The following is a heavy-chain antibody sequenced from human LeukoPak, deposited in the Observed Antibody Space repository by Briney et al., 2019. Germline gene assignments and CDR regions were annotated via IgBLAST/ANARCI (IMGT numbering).Heavy chain of an antibody. V-gene: IGHV1-18*01. D-gene: IGHD6-6*01. CDR1: GYTFTSYG. CDR3: ARDWSIAARLGPPFDY. J-gene: IGHJ4*02. CDR2: ISAYSGNT. Sequence: ASVKVSCKASGYTFTSYGITWVRQAPGQGLEWMGWISAYSGNTKYAQKLQGRVTMTTDTSTSTAYMELRSLRSDDTAVYYCARDWSIAARLGPPFDYWGQGTLVTVSS.